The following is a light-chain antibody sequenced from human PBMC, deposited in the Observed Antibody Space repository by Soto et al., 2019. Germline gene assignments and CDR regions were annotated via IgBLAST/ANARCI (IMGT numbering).Light chain of an antibody. CDR3: RQHNSLPIT. V-gene: IGKV1-9*01. CDR2: AAS. J-gene: IGKJ5*01. CDR1: QGISSY. Sequence: DIQLTQSPFFLSASVGARVTITCRASQGISSYLVWYQQKAGKAPKILIYAASTLQTGVPSRFSGSGSGTEFTLTISSLQPEDSATYYCRQHNSLPITFGQGTRLDIK.